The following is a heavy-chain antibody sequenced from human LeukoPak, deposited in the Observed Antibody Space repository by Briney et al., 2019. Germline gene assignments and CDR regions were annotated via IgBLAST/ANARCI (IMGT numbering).Heavy chain of an antibody. CDR2: FYYSGST. D-gene: IGHD3-9*01. CDR1: GGSISSRTYY. V-gene: IGHV4-39*01. CDR3: ARQNILTGYLFDY. Sequence: SETLSLTCTVSGGSISSRTYYWGWIRQPPGKGLEWIGSFYYSGSTYYNPSLKSRVTISVDTSKNRFSPKLSSVTAADTAVYYCARQNILTGYLFDYWGQGTLVTVSS. J-gene: IGHJ4*02.